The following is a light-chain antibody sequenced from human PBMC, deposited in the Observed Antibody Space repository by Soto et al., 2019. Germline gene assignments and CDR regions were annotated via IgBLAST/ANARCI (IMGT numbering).Light chain of an antibody. CDR2: GAS. J-gene: IGKJ5*01. Sequence: EIVLTQSPGTLSLSPGERATLFCRASQRVSSTYLAWYQQKPGQAPRLLIYGASSRATGIADRFSGSGSGTDFSLTISRLEPEDFAVYYCQQYGGSITFGQGTRLEI. CDR1: QRVSSTY. CDR3: QQYGGSIT. V-gene: IGKV3-20*01.